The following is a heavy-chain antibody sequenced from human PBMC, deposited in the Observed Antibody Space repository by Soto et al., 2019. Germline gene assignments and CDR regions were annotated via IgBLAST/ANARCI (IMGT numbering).Heavy chain of an antibody. CDR1: GFTFSSYA. J-gene: IGHJ4*02. Sequence: EVQLLESGGGLVQPGGSLRLSCAASGFTFSSYAMTWVRQAPGKGLEWVSAISGRGGSTYYADSVKGRFTISRDNSKHTLYLQMNNLRAEDTAVYYCAKDPRVVVPAGTYYFDYWGQGTLVTVSS. CDR3: AKDPRVVVPAGTYYFDY. CDR2: ISGRGGST. V-gene: IGHV3-23*01. D-gene: IGHD2-2*01.